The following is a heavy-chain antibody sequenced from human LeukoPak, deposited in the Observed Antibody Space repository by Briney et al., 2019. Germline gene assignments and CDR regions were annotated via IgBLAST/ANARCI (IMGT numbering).Heavy chain of an antibody. V-gene: IGHV1-46*02. CDR1: GYTFNNYY. CDR2: INPSGGST. D-gene: IGHD1-20*01. Sequence: ASVKVSCKASGYTFNNYYMNWVRQAPGQGLERMGIINPSGGSTSYAQKFQGRVTMTRDTSTSAVYMELSSLRSEDTAVYYCARTYNWNDGYFDSWGQGTLVTVSS. J-gene: IGHJ4*02. CDR3: ARTYNWNDGYFDS.